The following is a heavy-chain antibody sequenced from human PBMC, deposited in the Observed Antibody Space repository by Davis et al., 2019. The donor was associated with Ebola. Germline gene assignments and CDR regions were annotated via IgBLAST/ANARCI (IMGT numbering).Heavy chain of an antibody. CDR3: AREVRYYYGMDV. CDR1: GFTFSSYA. Sequence: PGGYLRLSCAASGFTFSSYAMSWVRQAPGKGLEWVSAISGSGGSTYYADSVKGRFTISRDNSKNTLYLQMNSLRAEDTAVYYCAREVRYYYGMDVWGQGTTVTVSS. CDR2: ISGSGGST. J-gene: IGHJ6*02. V-gene: IGHV3-23*01. D-gene: IGHD4-11*01.